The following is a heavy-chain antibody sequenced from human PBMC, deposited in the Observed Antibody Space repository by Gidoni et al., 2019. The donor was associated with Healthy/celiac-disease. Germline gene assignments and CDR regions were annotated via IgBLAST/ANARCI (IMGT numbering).Heavy chain of an antibody. CDR2: ISSSSSHI. Sequence: GGSLRLSCAASGFTFSSYSMNWVRQAPGRGLEWVSSISSSSSHIFYADSVKGRVTISRDNAKTSLFLQMNSLRAEDTAVYYCAREGYGDYVPDYWGQGTLVTVSS. D-gene: IGHD4-17*01. CDR3: AREGYGDYVPDY. CDR1: GFTFSSYS. J-gene: IGHJ4*02. V-gene: IGHV3-21*01.